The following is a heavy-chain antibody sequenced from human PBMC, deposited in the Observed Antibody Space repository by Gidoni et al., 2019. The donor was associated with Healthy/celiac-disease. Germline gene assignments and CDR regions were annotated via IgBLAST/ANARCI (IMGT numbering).Heavy chain of an antibody. J-gene: IGHJ6*02. CDR3: ARARDTAMFGRSYGMDV. CDR2: IYYSGSI. D-gene: IGHD5-18*01. Sequence: QVQLQASGPGLVKPSEPLSLTCTVSGGSLSRYYWSWIRQPPGKGLEWIGYIYYSGSINYNPSLKSRVTISVDTSKNQFSLKLSSVTAADTAVYYCARARDTAMFGRSYGMDVWGQETTVTVSS. CDR1: GGSLSRYY. V-gene: IGHV4-59*01.